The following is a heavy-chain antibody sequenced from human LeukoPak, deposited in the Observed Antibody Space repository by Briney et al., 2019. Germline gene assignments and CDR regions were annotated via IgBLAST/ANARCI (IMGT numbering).Heavy chain of an antibody. CDR1: GFTFSSYA. J-gene: IGHJ4*02. Sequence: PGGSLRLSCAASGFTFSSYAMNWVRQAPGKGLEYVSAISSNGGSTYYANSVKGRFTISRDNSKNTLYLQMGSLRAEDMAVYYCARGRGIQLWLEFDYWGQGTLVTVSS. V-gene: IGHV3-64*01. D-gene: IGHD5-18*01. CDR3: ARGRGIQLWLEFDY. CDR2: ISSNGGST.